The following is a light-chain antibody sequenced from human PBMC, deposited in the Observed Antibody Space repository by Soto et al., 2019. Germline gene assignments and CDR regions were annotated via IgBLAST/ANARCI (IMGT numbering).Light chain of an antibody. CDR3: NSFTSRSTVV. CDR1: SSDVGDYNY. J-gene: IGLJ1*01. Sequence: QSVLTQPASVSGSPGQSITISCTGSSSDVGDYNYVSWYQQHPGKAPKLMIYEVSNRPSGVSNRFSGSKSGNTASLTISGLQAEDEADYYCNSFTSRSTVVFGTWTNATVL. CDR2: EVS. V-gene: IGLV2-14*01.